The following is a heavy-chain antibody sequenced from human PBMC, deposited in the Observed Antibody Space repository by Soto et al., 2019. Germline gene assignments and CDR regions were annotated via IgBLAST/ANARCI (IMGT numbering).Heavy chain of an antibody. J-gene: IGHJ6*02. D-gene: IGHD2-8*01. Sequence: EVQLVESGGGLVQPGGSLRLSCAASGFTFSSYWMSWVRQAPGKGLEWVAIIKQDGSEKYYVDSVKGRFTISRDNAKNSLYLQMNSLRAEDTAVYYCVLMVLSGMDVWGQGTTVTVSS. CDR3: VLMVLSGMDV. CDR1: GFTFSSYW. CDR2: IKQDGSEK. V-gene: IGHV3-7*05.